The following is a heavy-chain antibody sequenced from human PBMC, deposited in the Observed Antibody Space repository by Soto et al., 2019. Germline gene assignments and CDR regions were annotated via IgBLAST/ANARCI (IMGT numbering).Heavy chain of an antibody. J-gene: IGHJ6*02. CDR2: IRSKAYGGTT. Sequence: GGSLRLSCTASGFTFGDYAMSWFRQAPGKGLEWVGFIRSKAYGGTTEYAASVKGRFTISRDDSKSIAYLQMNSLKTEDTAVYYCTRDLQGVGATISPYYYGMDVWGQGTTVTVSS. V-gene: IGHV3-49*03. D-gene: IGHD1-26*01. CDR3: TRDLQGVGATISPYYYGMDV. CDR1: GFTFGDYA.